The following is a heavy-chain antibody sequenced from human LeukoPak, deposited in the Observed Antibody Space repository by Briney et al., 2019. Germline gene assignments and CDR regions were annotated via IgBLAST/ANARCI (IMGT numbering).Heavy chain of an antibody. Sequence: SETLSLTCTVSGGSISSYYWSWIRQPPGKGLQWIGYISYSGSTNYNPSLKSRVTISVDTSKNQFSLKPSSVTAADTAVYYCARRAAAGKYGMDVWGQGTTVTVSS. CDR3: ARRAAAGKYGMDV. D-gene: IGHD6-13*01. CDR2: ISYSGST. V-gene: IGHV4-59*08. J-gene: IGHJ6*02. CDR1: GGSISSYY.